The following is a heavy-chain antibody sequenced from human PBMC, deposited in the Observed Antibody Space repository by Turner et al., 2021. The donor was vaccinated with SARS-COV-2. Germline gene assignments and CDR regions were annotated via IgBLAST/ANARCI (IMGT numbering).Heavy chain of an antibody. CDR1: GVSISSKS. Sequence: QVQLQGSGPRLVRRAEPVSLTCPVSGVSISSKSWSWIRQSPGRGLEWIGYFYKSGSNNYNPTLRRRVTITVDTDKNKLSLILISITAADTAVYYCARHQGPTSGDDHGMNVWGQGTAVIVSS. D-gene: IGHD5-12*01. J-gene: IGHJ6*02. CDR3: ARHQGPTSGDDHGMNV. CDR2: FYKSGSN. V-gene: IGHV4-59*08.